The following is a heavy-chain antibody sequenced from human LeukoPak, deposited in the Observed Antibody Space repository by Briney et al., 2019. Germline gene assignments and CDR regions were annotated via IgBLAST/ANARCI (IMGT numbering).Heavy chain of an antibody. J-gene: IGHJ4*02. CDR2: ISSSGSTI. V-gene: IGHV3-48*01. Sequence: GGSLRLSCAASGFTFSSYWMHWVRQAPGKGLEWVSYISSSGSTIYYADSVKGRFTISRDISKNTFYLQMSSLTADDAALYYCAKDQQGGAGSGRFDYWGQGTLVTVSS. D-gene: IGHD3-10*01. CDR3: AKDQQGGAGSGRFDY. CDR1: GFTFSSYW.